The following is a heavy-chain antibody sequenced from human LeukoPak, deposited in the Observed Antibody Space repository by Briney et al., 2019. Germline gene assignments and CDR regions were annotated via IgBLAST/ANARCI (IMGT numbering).Heavy chain of an antibody. CDR3: ARVFDSGSQAYFYYMDV. CDR2: MYHSGST. Sequence: PSGTLSLTCAVSGGSISSNNWWSWVRQPPGKGLEWIGEMYHSGSTNYNPSLKSRVTISVDKSKNQFSLKLTSVTAADTAVYYCARVFDSGSQAYFYYMDVWGKGTTVTISS. CDR1: GGSISSNNW. D-gene: IGHD3-10*01. J-gene: IGHJ6*03. V-gene: IGHV4-4*02.